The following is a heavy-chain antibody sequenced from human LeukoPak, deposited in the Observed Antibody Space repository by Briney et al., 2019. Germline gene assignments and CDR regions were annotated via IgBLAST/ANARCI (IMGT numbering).Heavy chain of an antibody. CDR1: GGSISSSNW. Sequence: SETLSLTCAVSGGSISSSNWWSWVRQPPGKGLEWIGEIYHSGSTNYNPSLKSRVTISVDKSKNQFSLKLSSVTAADTAVYYCARVDLTTPDSPSFDYWGQGTLVTVSS. D-gene: IGHD4-11*01. J-gene: IGHJ4*02. V-gene: IGHV4-4*02. CDR2: IYHSGST. CDR3: ARVDLTTPDSPSFDY.